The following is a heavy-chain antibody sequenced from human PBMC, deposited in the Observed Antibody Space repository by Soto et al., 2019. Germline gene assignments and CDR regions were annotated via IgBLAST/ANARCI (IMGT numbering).Heavy chain of an antibody. Sequence: ASVKVSCKASGYTFTSYDINWVRQATGQGLEWMGWMNPNSGNTGYAQKFQGRVTMTRNTSTDTAYMELSSLRSEDTAVYYCATPSLIVVGGGGDAFDIWGQGTMVTVSS. V-gene: IGHV1-8*01. CDR1: GYTFTSYD. D-gene: IGHD3-22*01. J-gene: IGHJ3*02. CDR3: ATPSLIVVGGGGDAFDI. CDR2: MNPNSGNT.